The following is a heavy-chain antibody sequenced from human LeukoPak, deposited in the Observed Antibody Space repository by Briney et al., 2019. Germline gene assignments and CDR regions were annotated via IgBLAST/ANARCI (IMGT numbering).Heavy chain of an antibody. D-gene: IGHD3-22*01. Sequence: SGRSLRLSCAASGFTFSSYGMHWVRQAPGMGLEWVAVIWYDGSNKYYADSVKGRFTISRDNSKNTLYLQMNSLRAEDTAVYYCARDRYYDSSGYSYYFDYWGQGTLVTVSS. CDR3: ARDRYYDSSGYSYYFDY. J-gene: IGHJ4*02. CDR2: IWYDGSNK. V-gene: IGHV3-33*01. CDR1: GFTFSSYG.